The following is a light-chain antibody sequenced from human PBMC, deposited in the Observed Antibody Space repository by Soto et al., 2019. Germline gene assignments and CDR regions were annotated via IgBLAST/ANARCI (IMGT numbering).Light chain of an antibody. CDR2: HAS. CDR3: QQCARSPLT. CDR1: QSVSNNY. Sequence: EIVLTQSPGTLYLSPGEIATLSCRASQSVSNNYLAWYQQKPGQALRLLIAHASRRATGIPDRFSGSGSGTDFTLTISRLEPEDFAVYYCQQCARSPLTFGQGTKVEMK. V-gene: IGKV3-20*01. J-gene: IGKJ1*01.